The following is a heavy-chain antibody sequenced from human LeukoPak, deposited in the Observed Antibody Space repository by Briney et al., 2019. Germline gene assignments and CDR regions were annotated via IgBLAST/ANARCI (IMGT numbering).Heavy chain of an antibody. CDR3: ARGQCGGDCYSTNWFDP. V-gene: IGHV4-34*01. Sequence: PSETLSLTCAVYGGSFSGYYWSWIRQPPGKGLEWIGEINHSGSTNYNPSLKSRVTISVDTSKNQFSLKLSSVTAADTAVHYCARGQCGGDCYSTNWFDPWGQGTLVTVSS. J-gene: IGHJ5*02. CDR2: INHSGST. D-gene: IGHD2-21*02. CDR1: GGSFSGYY.